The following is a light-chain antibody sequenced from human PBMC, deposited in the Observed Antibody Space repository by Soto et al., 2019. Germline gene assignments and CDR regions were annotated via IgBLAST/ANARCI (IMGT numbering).Light chain of an antibody. V-gene: IGKV3-20*01. J-gene: IGKJ1*01. Sequence: EIVLTQSPCTLSLSPGARAPLSCMASQSVNGNFLAWYQQKPGQAPRLLIYAASSRATGVPDRFSGSGSGTDFSLTISRLEPEDFAVYYCQQYGSSLRTFGQGTKV. CDR1: QSVNGNF. CDR2: AAS. CDR3: QQYGSSLRT.